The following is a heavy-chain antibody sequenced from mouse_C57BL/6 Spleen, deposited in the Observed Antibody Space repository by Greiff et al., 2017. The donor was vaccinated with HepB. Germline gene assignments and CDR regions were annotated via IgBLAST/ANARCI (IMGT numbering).Heavy chain of an antibody. CDR3: ARGGVMITAIMDY. Sequence: VQLQQSGPELVKPGASVKISCKASGYSFTDYNMNWVKQSNGKSLEWIGVINPNYGTTSYNQKFKGKATLTVDQSSSTAYMPLNSLTSEDAAVYYCARGGVMITAIMDYWGQGTSVTVSS. J-gene: IGHJ4*01. V-gene: IGHV1-39*01. CDR2: INPNYGTT. D-gene: IGHD2-4*01. CDR1: GYSFTDYN.